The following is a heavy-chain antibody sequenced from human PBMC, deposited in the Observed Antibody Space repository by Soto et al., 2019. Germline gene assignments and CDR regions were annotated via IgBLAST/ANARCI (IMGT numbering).Heavy chain of an antibody. J-gene: IGHJ4*02. CDR1: GYSFSSYY. V-gene: IGHV1-46*01. CDR3: ARRGYDSGWSLDY. D-gene: IGHD6-19*01. Sequence: VASVKVSCKASGYSFSSYYMTWVRQAPGQGLEWMGIINPSGGSANYAQEFQGRVTMTSDASTSTTYMELSSLTSDDTAMYYCARRGYDSGWSLDYWGQGTLVTVSX. CDR2: INPSGGSA.